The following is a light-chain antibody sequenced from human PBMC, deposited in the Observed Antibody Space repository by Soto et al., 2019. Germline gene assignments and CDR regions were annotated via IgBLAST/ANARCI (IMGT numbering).Light chain of an antibody. CDR3: QQFGTSPSAIT. CDR1: QSVSSSY. CDR2: SAS. Sequence: IVLTQSPGTLSLSPGERATLSCRASQSVSSSYLVWYQQKTGQAPRLLIYSASTRATGIPDRFSGSVSGTDFTLTITRLQPDDFAVYYCQQFGTSPSAITFGQPTRL. V-gene: IGKV3-20*01. J-gene: IGKJ5*01.